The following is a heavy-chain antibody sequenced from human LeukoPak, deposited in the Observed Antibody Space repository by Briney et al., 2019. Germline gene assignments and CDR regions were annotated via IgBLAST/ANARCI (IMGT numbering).Heavy chain of an antibody. CDR2: ISGSGGST. Sequence: PGGSLRLSCAASGFTFSSYAMSWVRQAPGKGLEWVSAISGSGGSTYYADSVKGRFTISRDNSKNTLYLQMNSLRAEDTAVYYCAKDDGAEVKIVLMVYAICYPDYWGQGTLVTVSS. V-gene: IGHV3-23*01. CDR1: GFTFSSYA. CDR3: AKDDGAEVKIVLMVYAICYPDY. D-gene: IGHD2-8*01. J-gene: IGHJ4*02.